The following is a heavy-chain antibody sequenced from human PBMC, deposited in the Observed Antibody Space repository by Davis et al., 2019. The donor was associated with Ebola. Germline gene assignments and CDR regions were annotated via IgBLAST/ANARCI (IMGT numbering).Heavy chain of an antibody. CDR1: GGSFSTYY. D-gene: IGHD6-19*01. CDR2: IYYSGTT. CDR3: ARGRQWLGPDY. J-gene: IGHJ4*02. V-gene: IGHV4-59*01. Sequence: MPSETLSLTCTVSGGSFSTYYWSCVRQPPGKGLEWDGYIYYSGTTHYNPSLRGRVTISVDTSKMHFSRKLGSVPAADTAVYYCARGRQWLGPDYWGQGTLVTVSS.